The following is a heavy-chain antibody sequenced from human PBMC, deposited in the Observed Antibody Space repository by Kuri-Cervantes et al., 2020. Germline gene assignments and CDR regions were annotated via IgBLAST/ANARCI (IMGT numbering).Heavy chain of an antibody. V-gene: IGHV3-23*01. CDR1: GFTFSSYA. D-gene: IGHD1-26*01. CDR2: ISGSGGST. Sequence: LSLTCAASGFTFSSYAMSWVRQAPGKGLEWVSAISGSGGSTYYADSVKGRFTISRDNSKNTLYLQMNSLRAEDTAVYYCAREDRSYLLRYWGQGTLVTVSS. CDR3: AREDRSYLLRY. J-gene: IGHJ4*02.